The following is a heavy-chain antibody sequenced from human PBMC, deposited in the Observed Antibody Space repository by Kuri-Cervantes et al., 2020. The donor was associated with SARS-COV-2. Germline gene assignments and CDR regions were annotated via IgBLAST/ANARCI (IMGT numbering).Heavy chain of an antibody. CDR2: FDPEDGET. V-gene: IGHV1-24*01. Sequence: ASVKVSCKVSGYTLTELSMHWVRQAPGKGLEWMGGFDPEDGETIYAQKFQGRVTMTEDTSTDTAYMELSSLRAEDTAVYYCANPDGDLEGGGFDYWGHGTLVTVSS. CDR1: GYTLTELS. J-gene: IGHJ4*01. CDR3: ANPDGDLEGGGFDY. D-gene: IGHD2-15*01.